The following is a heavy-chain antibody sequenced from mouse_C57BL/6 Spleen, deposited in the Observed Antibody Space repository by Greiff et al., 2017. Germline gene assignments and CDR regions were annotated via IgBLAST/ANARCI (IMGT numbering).Heavy chain of an antibody. CDR2: INYDGGST. J-gene: IGHJ2*01. CDR3: ARDRGRGYFDY. CDR1: GFTFSDYY. Sequence: EVMLVESEGGLVQPGSSMKLSCTASGFTFSDYYMAWVRQVPEKGLEWVANINYDGGSTYYLDSLKSRFIISRDNAKNILYLQMSSLKSEDTATYYCARDRGRGYFDYWGQGTTLTVSS. V-gene: IGHV5-16*01. D-gene: IGHD3-1*01.